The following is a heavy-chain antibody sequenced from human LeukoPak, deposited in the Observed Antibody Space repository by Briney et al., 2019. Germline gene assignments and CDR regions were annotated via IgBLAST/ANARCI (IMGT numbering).Heavy chain of an antibody. D-gene: IGHD3-10*01. V-gene: IGHV4-59*01. J-gene: IGHJ3*02. CDR1: GGSISSYY. CDR2: IYYSGST. Sequence: SETLSLTCSVSGGSISSYYWTWIRQPPGKGLEWIGYIYYSGSTNYNPSLKSRVTVSVDTSTNQFSLKLSSVTAADTAVYYCARENTMIRGAFDALDIWGQGTMVTVSS. CDR3: ARENTMIRGAFDALDI.